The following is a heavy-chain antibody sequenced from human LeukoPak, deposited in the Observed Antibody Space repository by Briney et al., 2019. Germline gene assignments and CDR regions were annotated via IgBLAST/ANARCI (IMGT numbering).Heavy chain of an antibody. Sequence: ASVQVSCQASGYTFTSYAMHWVRQAPGQGLEWMGWINTNTGNPTYVQGFTGRFVFSLDTSVSTAYLQISSLKAEDTAVYYCARDYDILTGHDAFDIWGQGTMVTVCS. CDR3: ARDYDILTGHDAFDI. V-gene: IGHV7-4-1*02. J-gene: IGHJ3*02. CDR2: INTNTGNP. CDR1: GYTFTSYA. D-gene: IGHD3-9*01.